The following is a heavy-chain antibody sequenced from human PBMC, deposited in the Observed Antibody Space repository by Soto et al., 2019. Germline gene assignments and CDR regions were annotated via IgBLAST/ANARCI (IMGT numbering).Heavy chain of an antibody. J-gene: IGHJ1*01. CDR1: NGSLSTHF. CDR2: INHRGST. D-gene: IGHD5-18*01. V-gene: IGHV4-34*01. Sequence: SETLSLTCGVYNGSLSTHFWSWIRQSPVKGLEWIGEINHRGSTNYNPSLKIRVSISIDMSQNQVSLKVTSVTAADTAMYYCARGRSYGFNSWGQGTLVTVSS. CDR3: ARGRSYGFNS.